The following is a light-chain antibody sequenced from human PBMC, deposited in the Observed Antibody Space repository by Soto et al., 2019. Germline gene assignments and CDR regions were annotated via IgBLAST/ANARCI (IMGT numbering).Light chain of an antibody. CDR1: KLGDKY. V-gene: IGLV3-1*01. J-gene: IGLJ2*01. CDR2: QDT. Sequence: SYELTQPPSVSVSPGQTASITCSGDKLGDKYACWYQQKPGQSPVLVIYQDTKRPSGIPERFFGSNSGNTATLTISGTQARDEADYYCQAWDSSTVVFGGGTKLTVL. CDR3: QAWDSSTVV.